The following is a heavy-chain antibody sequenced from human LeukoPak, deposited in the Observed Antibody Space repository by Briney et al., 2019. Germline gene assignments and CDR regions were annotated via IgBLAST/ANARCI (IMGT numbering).Heavy chain of an antibody. V-gene: IGHV4-39*01. CDR3: AGRRYYDGSGYLE. Sequence: SETLSLTCSVSGDSVSRSDSYWDWIRQPPGTGLEWIGTIYYSGRTYYSPSLKSRVTMSVDPSNNQFSLNLRSVTAADTALYYCAGRRYYDGSGYLEWGQGTLLSVSS. D-gene: IGHD3-22*01. CDR1: GDSVSRSDSY. J-gene: IGHJ1*01. CDR2: IYYSGRT.